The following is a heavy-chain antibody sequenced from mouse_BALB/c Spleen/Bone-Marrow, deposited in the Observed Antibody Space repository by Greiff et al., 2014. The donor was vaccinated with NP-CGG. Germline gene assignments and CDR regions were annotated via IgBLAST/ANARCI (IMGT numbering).Heavy chain of an antibody. V-gene: IGHV14-3*02. CDR1: GFNIKDTY. J-gene: IGHJ2*01. Sequence: VQLKESGADLVKPGASVKLSCTTSGFNIKDTYMHWVKQRPEQGLEWIGRIDPANGNTNYDPKFQGKATITEDTSSNTAYLQLSSLTSEDTSVYYCARGDDYATDYWGQGTTLTVSS. CDR3: ARGDDYATDY. D-gene: IGHD2-4*01. CDR2: IDPANGNT.